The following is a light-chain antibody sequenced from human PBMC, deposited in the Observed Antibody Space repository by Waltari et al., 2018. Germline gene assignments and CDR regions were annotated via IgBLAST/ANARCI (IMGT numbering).Light chain of an antibody. V-gene: IGKV1-39*01. J-gene: IGKJ3*01. Sequence: DIQMTQSPSSLSASVGDRVTITCRASQNIATYLNWYQQKPGKAPNLLIYGASNLQSGVPSRFSGSGSGTDFTLTISSLQREDLAIYYCQQSYTAPFTFGPGTRVDLK. CDR3: QQSYTAPFT. CDR2: GAS. CDR1: QNIATY.